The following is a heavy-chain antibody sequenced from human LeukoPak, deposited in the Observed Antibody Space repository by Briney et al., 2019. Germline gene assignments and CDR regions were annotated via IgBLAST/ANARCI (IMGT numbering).Heavy chain of an antibody. CDR2: IYADGSS. D-gene: IGHD3-10*01. J-gene: IGHJ4*02. CDR3: ARGYYYRT. CDR1: GGSVGSDNSY. V-gene: IGHV4-61*02. Sequence: PSETLSLTCTVPGGSVGSDNSYWNWIRQPAGKGLEWIGRIYADGSSTYNPSLKSRVTILVDTSKNQFSLRLSSMTAADTAVYYCARGYYYRTWGLGTLVTVSS.